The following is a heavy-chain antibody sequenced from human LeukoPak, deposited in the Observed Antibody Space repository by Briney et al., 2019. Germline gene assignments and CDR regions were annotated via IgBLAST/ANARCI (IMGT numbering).Heavy chain of an antibody. CDR1: GFTFGDYA. Sequence: GGSLRLSCTASGFTFGDYAMSWFRQAPGKGLEWVGFIRSKAYGGTTEYAASVKGRFTISRDDSKSIAYLQMNSLKTEDTAVYYCPRGAARRFLEWLLSSHYYYYMDVWGKGTTVTVSS. V-gene: IGHV3-49*03. CDR2: IRSKAYGGTT. D-gene: IGHD3-3*01. CDR3: PRGAARRFLEWLLSSHYYYYMDV. J-gene: IGHJ6*03.